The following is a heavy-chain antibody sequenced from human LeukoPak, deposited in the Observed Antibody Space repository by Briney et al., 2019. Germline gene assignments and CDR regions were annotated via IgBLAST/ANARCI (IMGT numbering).Heavy chain of an antibody. CDR3: ARGACSGGSCRFWYFDL. D-gene: IGHD2-15*01. J-gene: IGHJ2*01. V-gene: IGHV1-18*01. CDR1: GYTFTSYG. Sequence: ASVKVSCKASGYTFTSYGISWVRQAPGQGLEWMGWISAYNGNTNYAQKLQGRVTMTTDTSTSTAYMELGSLRSDDTAVYYCARGACSGGSCRFWYFDLWGRGTLVTVSS. CDR2: ISAYNGNT.